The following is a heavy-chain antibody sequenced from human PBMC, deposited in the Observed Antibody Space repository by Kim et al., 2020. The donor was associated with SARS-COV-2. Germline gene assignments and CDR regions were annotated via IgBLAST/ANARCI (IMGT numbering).Heavy chain of an antibody. CDR3: ARDLPAHQHTPENLRYFGSYYYYYYGMDV. Sequence: ASVKVSCKASGYTFTSYGISWVRQAPGQGLEWMGWISAYNGNTNYAQKLQGRVTMTTDTSTSTAYMELRSLRSDDTAVYYCARDLPAHQHTPENLRYFGSYYYYYYGMDVWGQGTTVTVSS. CDR2: ISAYNGNT. CDR1: GYTFTSYG. D-gene: IGHD3-9*01. J-gene: IGHJ6*02. V-gene: IGHV1-18*01.